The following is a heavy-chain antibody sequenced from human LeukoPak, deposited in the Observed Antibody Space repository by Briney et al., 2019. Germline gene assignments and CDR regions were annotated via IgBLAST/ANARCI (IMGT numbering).Heavy chain of an antibody. CDR2: IYHSGST. D-gene: IGHD6-13*01. Sequence: SETLSLTCAVSGGSISSSNWWSWVRQPPGKGLEWIGEIYHSGSTNYNPSLKSRVTISVDKSKNQFSLKLSSVTAADTAVYYCARMQTYSSSWYYYYYYMDVWGKGTTVTVSS. J-gene: IGHJ6*03. CDR3: ARMQTYSSSWYYYYYYMDV. CDR1: GGSISSSNW. V-gene: IGHV4-4*02.